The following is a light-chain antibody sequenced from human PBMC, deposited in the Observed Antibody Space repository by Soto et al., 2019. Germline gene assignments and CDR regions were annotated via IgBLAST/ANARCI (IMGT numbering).Light chain of an antibody. CDR2: GAS. CDR3: QHYGSSRGT. Sequence: EIVLTQSPATLSLSPGERATLSCRASQSVSSNLAWYKQKPGQAPRLLIYGASSRATGIPDRFSGSGSGTEFTLTISRLEPEDFEVYYCQHYGSSRGTFGQGTKVDI. V-gene: IGKV3-20*01. J-gene: IGKJ1*01. CDR1: QSVSSN.